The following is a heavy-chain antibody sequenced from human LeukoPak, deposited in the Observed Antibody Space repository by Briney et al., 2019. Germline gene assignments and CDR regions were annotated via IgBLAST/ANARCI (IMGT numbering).Heavy chain of an antibody. V-gene: IGHV3-66*02. J-gene: IGHJ6*03. CDR2: KYDGART. CDR1: AFIDSADY. CDR3: ARGAGYPFYMDV. D-gene: IGHD5-18*01. Sequence: GGSLRLSCAASAFIDSADYMSWVRQAPGKGLEWVSLKYDGARTYYPDSVKGRFSISRDSSENTLYLQMNSLRIEDTAVYYCARGAGYPFYMDVWGKGTTVPVSS.